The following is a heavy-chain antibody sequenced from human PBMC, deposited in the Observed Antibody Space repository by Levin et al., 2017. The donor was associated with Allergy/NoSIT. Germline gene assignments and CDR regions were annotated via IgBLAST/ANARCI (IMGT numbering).Heavy chain of an antibody. J-gene: IGHJ4*02. CDR3: AKDSCSSTSCYHDY. V-gene: IGHV3-9*01. CDR1: GFTFDDYA. Sequence: GGSLRLSCAASGFTFDDYAMHWVRQAPGKGLEWVSGISWNSGSIGYADSVKGRFTISRDNAKNSLYLQMNSLRAEDTALYYCAKDSCSSTSCYHDYWGQGTLVTVSS. D-gene: IGHD2-2*01. CDR2: ISWNSGSI.